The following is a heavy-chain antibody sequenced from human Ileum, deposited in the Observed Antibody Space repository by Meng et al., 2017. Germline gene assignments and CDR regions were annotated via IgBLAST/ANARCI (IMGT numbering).Heavy chain of an antibody. CDR3: ARVVGGPASMSGWFDP. CDR1: GGSISSSNW. Sequence: HRQEWGPGLVNPSVTLLLTRAVAGGSISSSNWWPWVRQAPGKGLELIGEIYHSGSPNYNPSLKSRVTISVDKSQNQFSLKLNSVTAADTAVYYCARVVGGPASMSGWFDPWGQGTLVTVSS. V-gene: IGHV4-4*02. J-gene: IGHJ5*01. D-gene: IGHD2-2*01. CDR2: IYHSGSP.